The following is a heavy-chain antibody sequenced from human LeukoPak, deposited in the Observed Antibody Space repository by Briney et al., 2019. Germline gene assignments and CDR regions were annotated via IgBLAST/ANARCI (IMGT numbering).Heavy chain of an antibody. Sequence: SETLSLTCTVSGGSISSSTYYWGWIRRPPGKGLEWIGSIYYSGSTNYNPSLKSRVTLSVDTSKNQFSLKLSSVTAADTAVYYCVRGSTLRHYQYWGQGTLVTVSS. CDR1: GGSISSSTYY. D-gene: IGHD3-16*01. J-gene: IGHJ4*02. CDR3: VRGSTLRHYQY. V-gene: IGHV4-39*01. CDR2: IYYSGST.